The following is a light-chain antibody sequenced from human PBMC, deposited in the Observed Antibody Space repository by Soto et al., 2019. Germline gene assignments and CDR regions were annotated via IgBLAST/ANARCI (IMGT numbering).Light chain of an antibody. J-gene: IGLJ1*01. CDR3: GSWDSSLSAYV. Sequence: QSVLTRPPSVSAAPGQKVTNSCSGSSSNIGGNSVSWYQPLPGTAPKLLIYDDNKRPSGIPDRFSGSKSGTSATLDITGFQTGDEADYYCGSWDSSLSAYVFGTGTKVTV. V-gene: IGLV1-51*01. CDR1: SSNIGGNS. CDR2: DDN.